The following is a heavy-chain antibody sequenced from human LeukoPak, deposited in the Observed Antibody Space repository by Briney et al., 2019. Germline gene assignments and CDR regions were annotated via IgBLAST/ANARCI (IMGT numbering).Heavy chain of an antibody. CDR1: GFTFSRYW. CDR2: IKQDGSEK. CDR3: ARSLAALAEFDY. J-gene: IGHJ4*02. Sequence: GGSLRLSCAASGFTFSRYWMSWVRQAPGKGLEWVANIKQDGSEKYCVDSVKGRCTISRDNAKNSLYLQMNSLRAEDTAVYYCARSLAALAEFDYWGQGTLVTVSS. V-gene: IGHV3-7*05. D-gene: IGHD6-6*01.